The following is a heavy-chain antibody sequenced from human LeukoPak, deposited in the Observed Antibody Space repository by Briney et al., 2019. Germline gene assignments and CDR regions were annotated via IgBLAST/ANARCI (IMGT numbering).Heavy chain of an antibody. D-gene: IGHD3-9*01. CDR3: ARKDGDW. Sequence: SVTLSLTCTVSGGSISNYHWSWIRQPPGKGLEWIGYIYYSGSTNYNPSLKSRVTISLDTSKNQVSLRLSSVTAADTAVYYCARKDGDWWGQGTLVTVSS. J-gene: IGHJ4*02. V-gene: IGHV4-59*08. CDR1: GGSISNYH. CDR2: IYYSGST.